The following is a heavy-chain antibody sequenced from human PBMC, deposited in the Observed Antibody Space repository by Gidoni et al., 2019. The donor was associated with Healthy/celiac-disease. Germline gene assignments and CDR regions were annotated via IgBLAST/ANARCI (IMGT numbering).Heavy chain of an antibody. CDR1: GFTFSDYY. Sequence: QVQLVESGGGLVKPGGSLRLSCAASGFTFSDYYMTWIRQAPGKGLEWVSYISSSGSTIYYADSVTGRFTISRDNAKNSLYLQMNSLRAEDTAVYYCARADPNDFWSGYYFDYWGQGTLVTVSS. CDR3: ARADPNDFWSGYYFDY. J-gene: IGHJ4*02. D-gene: IGHD3-3*01. V-gene: IGHV3-11*01. CDR2: ISSSGSTI.